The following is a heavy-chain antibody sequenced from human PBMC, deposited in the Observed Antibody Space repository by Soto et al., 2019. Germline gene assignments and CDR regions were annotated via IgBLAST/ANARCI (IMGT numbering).Heavy chain of an antibody. J-gene: IGHJ5*02. V-gene: IGHV1-8*01. CDR3: ARMATAGTLNWFDP. D-gene: IGHD1-1*01. CDR1: GYSFYNND. CDR2: MTPGSGKT. Sequence: QVQLVQSGAEVKKPGDSVKVSCKTSGYSFYNNDISWVRQAPGQGLEWMGWMTPGSGKTGYAHRFQSRVTMTRNASISTAYLELSSLRSDDTAVYYCARMATAGTLNWFDPWGQGTLVSVSS.